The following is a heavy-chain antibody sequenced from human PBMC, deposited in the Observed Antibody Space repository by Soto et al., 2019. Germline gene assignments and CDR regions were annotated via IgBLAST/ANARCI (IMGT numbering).Heavy chain of an antibody. D-gene: IGHD1-26*01. J-gene: IGHJ6*02. CDR1: GYTFTGYY. CDR3: ANIRGVGATDYYGMDV. CDR2: INPNSGGT. Sequence: QVQLVQSGAEVKKPGASVKVSCKASGYTFTGYYMHWVRQAPGQGLEWMGWINPNSGGTNYAQKFQGRVTMTRDTSISTAYMELSRLRSDDTAVYYCANIRGVGATDYYGMDVWGQGTTVTVSS. V-gene: IGHV1-2*02.